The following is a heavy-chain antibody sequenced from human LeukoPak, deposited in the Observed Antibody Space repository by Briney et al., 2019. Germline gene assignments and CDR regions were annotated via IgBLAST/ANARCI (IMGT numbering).Heavy chain of an antibody. V-gene: IGHV3-23*01. Sequence: PSETLSLTCTVSGGSISSSSYYWGWIRQAPGKGLEWVSAISGSGGSTYYADSVKGRFTISRDNSKNTLYLQMNSLRAEDTAVYYCAKDLNGRKYQLPTHPLRGGYFDYWGQGTLVTVSS. D-gene: IGHD2-2*01. CDR3: AKDLNGRKYQLPTHPLRGGYFDY. J-gene: IGHJ4*02. CDR1: GGSISSSSYY. CDR2: ISGSGGST.